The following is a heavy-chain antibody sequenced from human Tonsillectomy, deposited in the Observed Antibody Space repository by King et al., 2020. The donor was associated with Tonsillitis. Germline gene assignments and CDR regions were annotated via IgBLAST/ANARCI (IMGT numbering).Heavy chain of an antibody. Sequence: QLVQSGGVLVQTGGSLRLSCAASGFTFSSYAMSWVRQAPGKGLEWVSAISGSGGTPYYADSVKGRFTISRDNYKNTLYLQMNSLRAEDTAVFYCAKDLVVVTAIPANYFDYWGQGTLVTVSS. V-gene: IGHV3-23*04. J-gene: IGHJ4*02. CDR3: AKDLVVVTAIPANYFDY. D-gene: IGHD2-21*02. CDR2: ISGSGGTP. CDR1: GFTFSSYA.